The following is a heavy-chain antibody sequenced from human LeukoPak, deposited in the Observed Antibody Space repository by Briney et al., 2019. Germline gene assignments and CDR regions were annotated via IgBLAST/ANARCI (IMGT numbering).Heavy chain of an antibody. CDR3: AKWGCSGGSCYPFDY. D-gene: IGHD2-15*01. J-gene: IGHJ4*02. Sequence: GGSLRLSCAASGFTFSSYAMSWVRQAPGKGLEWVSDINGSGGSTYYADSVKGRFTISRDNSKNTLYLQMNSRRAEDTAVYYCAKWGCSGGSCYPFDYWGQGTLVTVPS. V-gene: IGHV3-23*01. CDR2: INGSGGST. CDR1: GFTFSSYA.